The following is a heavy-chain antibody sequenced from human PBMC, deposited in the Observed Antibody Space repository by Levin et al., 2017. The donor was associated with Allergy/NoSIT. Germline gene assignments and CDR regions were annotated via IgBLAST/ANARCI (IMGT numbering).Heavy chain of an antibody. CDR2: IRGYGNSWA. D-gene: IGHD3-10*01. Sequence: EASVKVSCAASGFNFRSYAMSWVRQAPGKGLEWVSGIRGYGNSWASYADSVKGRFTVSRDNSKNMLYLQMNSLRGEDTAVYYCAKEGYGSGSYYTQNFDLWGQGTLVTVSS. J-gene: IGHJ4*02. CDR1: GFNFRSYA. V-gene: IGHV3-23*01. CDR3: AKEGYGSGSYYTQNFDL.